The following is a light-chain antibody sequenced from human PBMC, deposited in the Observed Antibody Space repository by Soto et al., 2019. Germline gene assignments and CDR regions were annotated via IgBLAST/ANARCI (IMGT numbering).Light chain of an antibody. CDR3: SSYAGRGTFEI. V-gene: IGLV2-14*01. CDR1: TSDIGVYNY. Sequence: QSALTQPASVSASPGQSVTISCTGTTSDIGVYNYVSWYQQHPGKAPKLMIYDVTNRPSGVSNRFSGSKSGNTASLTISGLQAEDEADYYCSSYAGRGTFEIFGGGTKLTVL. CDR2: DVT. J-gene: IGLJ2*01.